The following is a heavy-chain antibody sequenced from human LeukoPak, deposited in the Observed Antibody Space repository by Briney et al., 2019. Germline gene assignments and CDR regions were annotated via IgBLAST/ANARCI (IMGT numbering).Heavy chain of an antibody. V-gene: IGHV3-74*01. J-gene: IGHJ4*02. Sequence: GGSLRLSCAASGFIFRTYWMHWVRQVPGKGLMWVSRINPDGTTTTYADSVKGRFTISRDNAKKTVYLQKNSLRAEDTANCTCDSAHRSGGDSWGQGALVTVSP. D-gene: IGHD1-26*01. CDR2: INPDGTTT. CDR3: DSAHRSGGDS. CDR1: GFIFRTYW.